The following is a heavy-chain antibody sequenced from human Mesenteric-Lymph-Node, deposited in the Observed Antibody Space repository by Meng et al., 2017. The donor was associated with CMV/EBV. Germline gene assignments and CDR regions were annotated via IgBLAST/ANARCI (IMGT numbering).Heavy chain of an antibody. CDR1: GSTFSSYW. D-gene: IGHD4-17*01. V-gene: IGHV3-7*01. CDR3: ARDGNGDYSWFDY. CDR2: IKQDGSEK. Sequence: GESLKISCAASGSTFSSYWMTWVRQAPGKGLEWVANIKQDGSEKYYVDSVKGRFTISRDNAKNSLYLQMNSLRAEDTAVYYCARDGNGDYSWFDYWGQGTLVTVSS. J-gene: IGHJ4*02.